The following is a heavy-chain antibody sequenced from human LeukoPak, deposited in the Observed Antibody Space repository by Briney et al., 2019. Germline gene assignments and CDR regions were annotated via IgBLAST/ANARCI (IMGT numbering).Heavy chain of an antibody. CDR1: GFTFSSYW. Sequence: PGGSLRLSCAASGFTFSSYWMHWVRQAPGKGLVWVSRINSDGSSTSYADSVKGRFTISRDNAKNTLYLKMKSLRAEDTAVYYCARLRDPRGYYDSSGYSDAFDIWGQGTMVTVSS. D-gene: IGHD3-22*01. CDR3: ARLRDPRGYYDSSGYSDAFDI. J-gene: IGHJ3*02. V-gene: IGHV3-74*01. CDR2: INSDGSST.